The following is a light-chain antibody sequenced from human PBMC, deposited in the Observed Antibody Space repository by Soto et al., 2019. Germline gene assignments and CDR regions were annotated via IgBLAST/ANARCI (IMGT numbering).Light chain of an antibody. J-gene: IGKJ1*01. CDR3: QQYGSSSWT. CDR2: GAS. V-gene: IGKV3-20*01. Sequence: EIVLTQSPGTVSLSPGERATLSGMASQSVSSSYLAWYQQKPGQAPRLLIYGASSRATGIPDRFSGSGSGTDFTLTISRLEPEDFAVYYCQQYGSSSWTFGQGTKVDIK. CDR1: QSVSSSY.